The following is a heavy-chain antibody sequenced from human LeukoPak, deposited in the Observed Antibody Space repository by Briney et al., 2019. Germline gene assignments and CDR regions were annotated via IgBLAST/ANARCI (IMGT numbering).Heavy chain of an antibody. D-gene: IGHD6-13*01. V-gene: IGHV3-23*01. Sequence: GGSLRLSCAASGFTFSSYAMSWVRQAPGKGLEWVSAISGSGGSTYYADSVKGRFTISRDNSKNPLYLQMNSLRAEDTAVYYCAKGVAAAGNYYFDYWGQGTLVTVSS. CDR3: AKGVAAAGNYYFDY. J-gene: IGHJ4*02. CDR1: GFTFSSYA. CDR2: ISGSGGST.